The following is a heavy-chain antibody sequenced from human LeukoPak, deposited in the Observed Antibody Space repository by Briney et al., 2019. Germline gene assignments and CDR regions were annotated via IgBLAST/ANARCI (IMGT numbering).Heavy chain of an antibody. D-gene: IGHD2-2*02. V-gene: IGHV4-39*01. CDR2: IYYSGNT. CDR3: ARLHAPRYCSSTSCYNYYYYYMDV. Sequence: SETLSLTCTVSGVSISSSNSYWGWIRQPPGKGLEWIGSIYYSGNTYYNASLKSQVSISIDTSKNQFSLGLTSVTAADTAVYYCARLHAPRYCSSTSCYNYYYYYMDVWGKGTTVTISS. J-gene: IGHJ6*03. CDR1: GVSISSSNSY.